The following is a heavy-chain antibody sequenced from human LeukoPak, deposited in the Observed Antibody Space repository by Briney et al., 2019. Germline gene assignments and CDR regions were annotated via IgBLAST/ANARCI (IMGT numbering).Heavy chain of an antibody. CDR1: GYTFTSYY. CDR2: INPSGGST. CDR3: ARSEYYYYMDV. Sequence: GASVKVSCKASGYTFTSYYMHWVRQAPGQGLEWMGIINPSGGSTSYAQKLQGRVTMTTDTSTSTAYMELRSLRSDDTAVYYCARSEYYYYMDVWGKGTTVTASS. J-gene: IGHJ6*03. V-gene: IGHV1-46*01.